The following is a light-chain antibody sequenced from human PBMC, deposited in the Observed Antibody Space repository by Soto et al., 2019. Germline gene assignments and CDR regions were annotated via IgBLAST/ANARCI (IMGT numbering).Light chain of an antibody. V-gene: IGLV2-14*01. CDR2: EIS. J-gene: IGLJ1*01. Sequence: QSALTQPASVSGSPGQSITISCTGSSSDVGYYNYVSWYQHHPGKAPKLLIFEISRRPSWTSSRFSGSRSGYTASLTTSGLQAEDEADYYCASYTSSGTDVFGPGTKVTVL. CDR1: SSDVGYYNY. CDR3: ASYTSSGTDV.